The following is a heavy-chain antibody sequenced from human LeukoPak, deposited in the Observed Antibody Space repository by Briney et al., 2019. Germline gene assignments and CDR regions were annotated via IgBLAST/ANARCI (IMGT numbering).Heavy chain of an antibody. D-gene: IGHD5-18*01. CDR2: ISASGTT. V-gene: IGHV4-4*07. CDR1: GGSISTYL. J-gene: IGHJ4*02. CDR3: AREGYNLGTDF. Sequence: PSETLSPTCSVPGGSISTYLWSWIRQPAGKGLEWIGHISASGTTNYNASLKSRVTMSADTSKNQFSLRLNSVTAADTAVYYCAREGYNLGTDFWGQGTLVTVSS.